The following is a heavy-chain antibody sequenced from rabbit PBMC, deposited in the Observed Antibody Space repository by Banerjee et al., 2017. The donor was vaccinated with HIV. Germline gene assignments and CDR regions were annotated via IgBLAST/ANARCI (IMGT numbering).Heavy chain of an antibody. V-gene: IGHV1S47*01. J-gene: IGHJ4*01. D-gene: IGHD1-1*01. CDR2: IDPLFHNT. Sequence: QEQLEESGGDLVKPEGSLTLSCKASGFDFSAYGVSWVRQAPGKGLEWIGYIDPLFHNTYYASWVNGRFTISRHNAQNTLYLQLTSLTAADTATYFCARDLTDVIGWNFGWWGPGTLVTVS. CDR1: GFDFSAYG. CDR3: ARDLTDVIGWNFGW.